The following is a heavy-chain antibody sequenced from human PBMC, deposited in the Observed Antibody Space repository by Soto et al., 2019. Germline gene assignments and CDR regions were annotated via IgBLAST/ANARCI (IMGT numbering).Heavy chain of an antibody. CDR2: IYNTGSP. D-gene: IGHD7-27*01. CDR3: AAKLGTTHSFDF. CDR1: GDPVSSGSYY. J-gene: IGHJ4*02. Sequence: QVQLQESGPGLVQPSQTLSLTCSVSGDPVSSGSYYWTWVRQHPVKGLEWIGYIYNTGSPYYNPSLQSRLIMSIDTSNNQSSLHLYSVTAADTAVYFCAAKLGTTHSFDFWGQGSLVAVSS. V-gene: IGHV4-31*03.